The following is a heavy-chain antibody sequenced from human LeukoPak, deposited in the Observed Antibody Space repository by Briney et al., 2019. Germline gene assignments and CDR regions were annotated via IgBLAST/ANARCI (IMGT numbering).Heavy chain of an antibody. Sequence: GGSLRLSCAASGFTFSSYAMSWVRQAPGKGLEWVSAISGSGGSTYYADSVKGRVTISRDNSKNTLYLQMNSLRAEDTAVYYCARQGYSYGLDYWGQGTLVTVSS. CDR3: ARQGYSYGLDY. CDR2: ISGSGGST. V-gene: IGHV3-23*01. CDR1: GFTFSSYA. D-gene: IGHD5-18*01. J-gene: IGHJ4*02.